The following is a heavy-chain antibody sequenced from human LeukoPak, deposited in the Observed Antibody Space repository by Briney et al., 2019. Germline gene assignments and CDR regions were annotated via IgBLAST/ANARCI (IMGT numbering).Heavy chain of an antibody. CDR3: AKEGAPFYDILTGHNYLDY. Sequence: PGGSLKLSCASSGFTFSSFGMHWVRQAPGKGLEWMALISHDGLNKYYADSMKGRFTISRDNSKSTLYLQMNSLRPEDTAVYYCAKEGAPFYDILTGHNYLDYWGQGTLVTVSS. V-gene: IGHV3-30*18. J-gene: IGHJ4*02. D-gene: IGHD3-9*01. CDR1: GFTFSSFG. CDR2: ISHDGLNK.